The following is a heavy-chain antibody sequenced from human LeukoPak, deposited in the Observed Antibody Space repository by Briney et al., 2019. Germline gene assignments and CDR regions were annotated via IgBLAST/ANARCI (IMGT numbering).Heavy chain of an antibody. V-gene: IGHV4-34*01. J-gene: IGHJ4*02. CDR2: INHSGST. CDR1: GGSFGGYY. D-gene: IGHD3-10*01. CDR3: ARGWSYYYGSGSYYD. Sequence: SETLSLTCAVYGGSFGGYYWSWIRQPPGKGLEWIGEINHSGSTNYNPSLKSRVTISVDTSKNQFSLKLSSVTAADTAVYYCARGWSYYYGSGSYYDWGQGTLVTVSS.